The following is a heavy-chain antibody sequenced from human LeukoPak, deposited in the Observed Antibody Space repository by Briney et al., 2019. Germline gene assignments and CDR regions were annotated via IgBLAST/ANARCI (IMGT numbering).Heavy chain of an antibody. CDR2: MNPITGST. Sequence: GASVKVSCRASGFIFTGYDINWVRQAAGQGLEWMGWMNPITGSTGYARQFQGRVTMTRDTSTGTAYMELTSLRSEDTAVYYCATRDYGDYSQSTYYYYYGMDVWGQGTTVTVSS. D-gene: IGHD4-17*01. V-gene: IGHV1-8*01. CDR3: ATRDYGDYSQSTYYYYYGMDV. J-gene: IGHJ6*02. CDR1: GFIFTGYD.